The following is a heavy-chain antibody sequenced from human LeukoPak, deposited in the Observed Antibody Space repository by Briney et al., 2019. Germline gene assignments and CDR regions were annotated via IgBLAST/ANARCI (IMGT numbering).Heavy chain of an antibody. CDR1: GGSISSYY. Sequence: SETLSLTCTVSGGSISSYYWSWLRQPPGKGLEWIGYIYYSGSTNYNPSLKSRVTISVDTSKNQFSLKLSSVTAADTAVYYCARHSYSSSGDWFDPWGQGTLVTVSS. CDR3: ARHSYSSSGDWFDP. J-gene: IGHJ5*02. V-gene: IGHV4-59*08. CDR2: IYYSGST. D-gene: IGHD6-13*01.